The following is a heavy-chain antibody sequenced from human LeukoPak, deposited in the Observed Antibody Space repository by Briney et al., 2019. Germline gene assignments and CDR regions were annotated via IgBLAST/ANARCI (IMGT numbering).Heavy chain of an antibody. J-gene: IGHJ4*02. CDR1: GFTFSSYS. CDR3: ARDDYGDDFDY. Sequence: GGSLRLSCAASGFTFSSYSMNWVRQAPGKGLEWVSYISSSSSTIYYADSVKGRFTISRDNAKNSLYLQMNSLRAEDTAVYYCARDDYGDDFDYWGQGILVTVSS. D-gene: IGHD4/OR15-4a*01. V-gene: IGHV3-48*01. CDR2: ISSSSSTI.